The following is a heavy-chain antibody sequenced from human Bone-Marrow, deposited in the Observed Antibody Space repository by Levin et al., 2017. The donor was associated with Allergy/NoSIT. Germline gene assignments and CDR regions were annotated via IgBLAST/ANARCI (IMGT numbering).Heavy chain of an antibody. J-gene: IGHJ6*03. Sequence: PSETLSLTCTVSGGSISSYYWSWIRQPPGKGLEWIGYIYYSGSTNYNPSLKSRVTISVDTSKNQFSLKLSSVTAADTAVYYCARAPPLVVPDYSSSWYNLGSYYYMDVWGKGTTVTVSS. CDR1: GGSISSYY. CDR3: ARAPPLVVPDYSSSWYNLGSYYYMDV. V-gene: IGHV4-59*01. D-gene: IGHD6-13*01. CDR2: IYYSGST.